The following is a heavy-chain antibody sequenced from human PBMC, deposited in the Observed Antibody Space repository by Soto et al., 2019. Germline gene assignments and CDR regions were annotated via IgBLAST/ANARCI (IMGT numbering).Heavy chain of an antibody. D-gene: IGHD2-2*01. CDR2: ISYDGSNK. CDR3: ARDQGCSSTSCYAGILYYYYGMDV. CDR1: GFTFSSYA. J-gene: IGHJ6*02. Sequence: GGSLRLSCAASGFTFSSYAMHWVRQAPGKGLEWVAVISYDGSNKYYADSVKGRFTISRDNSKNTLYLQMNSLRAEDTAVYYCARDQGCSSTSCYAGILYYYYGMDVWGQGTTLTVSS. V-gene: IGHV3-30-3*01.